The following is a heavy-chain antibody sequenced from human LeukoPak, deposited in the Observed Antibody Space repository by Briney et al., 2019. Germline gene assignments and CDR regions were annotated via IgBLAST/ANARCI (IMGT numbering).Heavy chain of an antibody. Sequence: GGSLRLSCAASGFTFSSYEMNWVRQAPGKGLEWVSYISSSGSTIYYADSVKGRFTISRDNAKNSLYLQMNSLRAEDTALYYCATWYYYDSSDYYLADYWGQGTLVTVSS. CDR2: ISSSGSTI. CDR1: GFTFSSYE. CDR3: ATWYYYDSSDYYLADY. J-gene: IGHJ4*02. D-gene: IGHD3-22*01. V-gene: IGHV3-48*03.